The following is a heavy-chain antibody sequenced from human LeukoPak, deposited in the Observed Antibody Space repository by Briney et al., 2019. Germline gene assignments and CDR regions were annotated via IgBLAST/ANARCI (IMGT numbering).Heavy chain of an antibody. V-gene: IGHV1-69*05. Sequence: ASVKVSCKASAGTFSSYAISWVRQAPGQGLEWMGRIIPIFGTANYAQKFQGRVTITTDESTSTAYMELSSLRSEDTAVYYCARGSSSSSEPCDYCGQGTLVTVSS. CDR3: ARGSSSSSEPCDY. CDR1: AGTFSSYA. J-gene: IGHJ4*02. D-gene: IGHD6-6*01. CDR2: IIPIFGTA.